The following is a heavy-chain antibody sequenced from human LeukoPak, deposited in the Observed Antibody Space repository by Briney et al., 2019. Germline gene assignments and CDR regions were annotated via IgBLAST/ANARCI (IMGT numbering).Heavy chain of an antibody. J-gene: IGHJ3*02. D-gene: IGHD3-9*01. CDR3: AAYDILTGYYLGAFDI. Sequence: TSETLSLTCTVSGGSISSYYWSWIRQPPGKGLEWIGYIYYSGSTYYNPSLKSRVTISVDTSKNQFSLKLSSVTAADTAVYYCAAYDILTGYYLGAFDIWGQGTMVTVSS. V-gene: IGHV4-59*08. CDR1: GGSISSYY. CDR2: IYYSGST.